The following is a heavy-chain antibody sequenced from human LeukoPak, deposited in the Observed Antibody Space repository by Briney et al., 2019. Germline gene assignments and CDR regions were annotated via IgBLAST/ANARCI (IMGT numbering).Heavy chain of an antibody. V-gene: IGHV3-30*18. CDR2: ISYDGSNK. CDR3: AKEFYSGSGSPHVDY. D-gene: IGHD3-10*01. CDR1: GFTFGSYA. Sequence: PGGSLRLSCTASGFTFGSYAIHWVRQAPGKGLEWVAVISYDGSNKYYADSVKGRFTISRDNSKSTLYLQMNSLRAEDTAVYYCAKEFYSGSGSPHVDYWGQGTLVTVSS. J-gene: IGHJ4*02.